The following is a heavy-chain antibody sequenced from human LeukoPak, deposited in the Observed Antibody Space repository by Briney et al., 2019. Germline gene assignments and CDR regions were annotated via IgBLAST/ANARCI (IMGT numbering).Heavy chain of an antibody. CDR2: IGGASDYR. J-gene: IGHJ3*01. Sequence: PGGSLRLSCAASGFIFSDYYMSWIRQAPGKGLEWVSYIGGASDYRKYADSVKGRFTISRDNAKKSLYLQMNSLRAEDTAVYYCARDGFSSGWFIWGQGTMVTVSS. D-gene: IGHD6-19*01. V-gene: IGHV3-11*06. CDR1: GFIFSDYY. CDR3: ARDGFSSGWFI.